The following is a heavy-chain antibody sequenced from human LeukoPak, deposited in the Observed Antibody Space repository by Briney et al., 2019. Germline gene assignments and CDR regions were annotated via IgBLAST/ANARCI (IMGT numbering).Heavy chain of an antibody. CDR1: GGSISSYY. D-gene: IGHD6-13*01. CDR2: IYYNGNT. Sequence: SETLSLTCTVSGGSISSYYWSWIRQPPGKGLEWIGYIYYNGNTNYNPSLKSRVTISVDTSKNQFSLKLSSVTAADTAVYYCARDLARSSSWYSDYWGQGTLVTVSS. CDR3: ARDLARSSSWYSDY. J-gene: IGHJ4*02. V-gene: IGHV4-59*12.